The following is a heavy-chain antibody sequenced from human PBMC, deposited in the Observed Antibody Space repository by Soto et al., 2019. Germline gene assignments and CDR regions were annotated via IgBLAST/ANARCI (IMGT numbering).Heavy chain of an antibody. V-gene: IGHV1-8*01. CDR1: GYTFTSYD. Sequence: ASVKVSCKASGYTFTSYDINWVRQATGQWLEWMGWMNPNSGNTGYAQKFQGRVTMTRNTSISTAYMELSSLRSEDTAVYYCASTATTYYDILSFNVTPPNDAFDISGTGTVGTV. CDR3: ASTATTYYDILSFNVTPPNDAFDI. D-gene: IGHD3-9*01. CDR2: MNPNSGNT. J-gene: IGHJ3*02.